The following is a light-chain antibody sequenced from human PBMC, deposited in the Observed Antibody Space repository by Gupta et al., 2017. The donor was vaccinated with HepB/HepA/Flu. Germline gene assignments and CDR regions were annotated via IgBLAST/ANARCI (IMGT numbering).Light chain of an antibody. V-gene: IGLV3-25*03. CDR3: QSADSSGTFYV. CDR2: KDT. J-gene: IGLJ1*01. Sequence: SPELTQSPSVSVSPGQTARLTRSGAVLPNQYAYWYQQKPGQAPVFIVYKDTERPPGTPERFSGSSSGATVTLTISGVQAEGEADYYCQSADSSGTFYVFGTWTKVSIL. CDR1: VLPNQY.